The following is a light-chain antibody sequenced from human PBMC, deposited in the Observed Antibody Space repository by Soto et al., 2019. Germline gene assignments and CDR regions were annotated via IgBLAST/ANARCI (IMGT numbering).Light chain of an antibody. Sequence: DIQMTQSPSSLSASVGDRVTITCQASQDIYKYLNWYQQKPGTAPQLLIYDASILKTGVPSRFNGSGSGTDFAFTISSLQPEDFATYYRQQYDNLPLTFGGGTKVDIK. CDR3: QQYDNLPLT. CDR2: DAS. J-gene: IGKJ4*01. CDR1: QDIYKY. V-gene: IGKV1-33*01.